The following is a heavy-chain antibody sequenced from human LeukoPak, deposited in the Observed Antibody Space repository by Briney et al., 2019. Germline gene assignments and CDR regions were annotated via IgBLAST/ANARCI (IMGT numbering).Heavy chain of an antibody. J-gene: IGHJ4*02. D-gene: IGHD5-24*01. CDR1: GFTFSDHF. Sequence: GGSLRLSCVGSGFTFSDHFMDWVRQAPGKGLEWVGRPNDIRHSYTTEYAASVKGRFTISRDDSKNSLYLQMDSLKTEDMAVYYCVRVVIERPREGLDSWGQGTLVTVSS. CDR3: VRVVIERPREGLDS. V-gene: IGHV3-72*01. CDR2: PNDIRHSYTT.